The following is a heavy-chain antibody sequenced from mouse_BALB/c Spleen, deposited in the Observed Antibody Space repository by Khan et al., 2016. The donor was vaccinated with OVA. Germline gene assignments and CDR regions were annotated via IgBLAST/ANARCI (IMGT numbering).Heavy chain of an antibody. CDR3: ARSPYGNFAY. CDR1: GFTFCTYA. CDR2: ISSDRDYT. V-gene: IGHV5-9-3*01. J-gene: IGHJ3*01. Sequence: EVELVESGGCLVKPVGFLKLSCAASGFTFCTYALSWVRQTPDKTPECVATISSDRDYTSYLHNVTGRFTIFRDNSKNTLYLQMSSLRSEDTAMDYCARSPYGNFAYWGQGTVVTVSA. D-gene: IGHD2-1*01.